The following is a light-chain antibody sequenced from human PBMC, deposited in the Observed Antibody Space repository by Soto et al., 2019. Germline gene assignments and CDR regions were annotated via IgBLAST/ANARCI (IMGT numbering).Light chain of an antibody. CDR1: ESVSSNY. CDR2: DAS. CDR3: QYYGNSPGT. J-gene: IGKJ1*01. Sequence: EIVLTQSPGTLSLSPGERATLSCRASESVSSNYLAWYQQKPGQAPRLFIYDASSRATGIPDRFSGSGSGTDFTLTISRLEPKDFALYYCQYYGNSPGTFGQGTKVEI. V-gene: IGKV3-20*01.